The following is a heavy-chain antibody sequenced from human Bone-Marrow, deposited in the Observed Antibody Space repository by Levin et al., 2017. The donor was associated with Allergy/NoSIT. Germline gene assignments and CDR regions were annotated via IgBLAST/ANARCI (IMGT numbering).Heavy chain of an antibody. Sequence: GGSLRLSCAASGFTFSSYWMHWVRQAPGKGLMWVSRINEDGSTTNYADSVKGRFTISRDNAKNTLYLQMNSLRAEDTALYFCVRDLAGPDGYWGQGTLVSASS. J-gene: IGHJ4*02. CDR2: INEDGSTT. CDR1: GFTFSSYW. D-gene: IGHD6-19*01. CDR3: VRDLAGPDGY. V-gene: IGHV3-74*01.